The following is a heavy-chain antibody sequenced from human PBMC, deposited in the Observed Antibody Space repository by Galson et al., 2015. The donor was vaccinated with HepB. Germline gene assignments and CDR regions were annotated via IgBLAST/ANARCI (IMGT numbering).Heavy chain of an antibody. J-gene: IGHJ3*02. Sequence: SVKVSCKASGYTFTSYYMHWVRQAPGQGLEWMGIINPSGGSTSYAQKFQGRVTVTRDTSTSTVYMELSSLRSEDTAVYYCARARARYSSSWQDAFDIWGQGTMVTVSS. D-gene: IGHD6-13*01. CDR3: ARARARYSSSWQDAFDI. CDR2: INPSGGST. V-gene: IGHV1-46*03. CDR1: GYTFTSYY.